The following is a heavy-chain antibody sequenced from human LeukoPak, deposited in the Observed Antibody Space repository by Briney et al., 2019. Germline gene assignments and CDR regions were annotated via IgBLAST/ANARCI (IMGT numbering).Heavy chain of an antibody. CDR1: VYTFTSYD. D-gene: IGHD6-13*01. V-gene: IGHV1-8*01. J-gene: IGHJ6*02. CDR3: ARDSSSWYGRYYYYGMDV. Sequence: ASVKVSCKASVYTFTSYDINWVRQATGQGLEWMGWMNPNSGNTGYTQKFQGRVTMTRNTSISTAYMELSSLRSEDTAVYYCARDSSSWYGRYYYYGMDVWGQGTTVTVSS. CDR2: MNPNSGNT.